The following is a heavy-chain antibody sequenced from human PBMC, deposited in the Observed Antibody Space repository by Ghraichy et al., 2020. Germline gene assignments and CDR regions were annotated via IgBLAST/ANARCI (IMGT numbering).Heavy chain of an antibody. V-gene: IGHV4-59*01. D-gene: IGHD6-13*01. CDR2: IYYSGST. Sequence: SETLSLTCTVSGGSISSYYWSWIRQPPGKGLEWIGYIYYSGSTNYNPSLKSRVTISVDTSKNQFSLKLSSVTAADTAVYYCARDLTPYSSSWYGAFDIWGQGTMVTVSS. CDR3: ARDLTPYSSSWYGAFDI. J-gene: IGHJ3*02. CDR1: GGSISSYY.